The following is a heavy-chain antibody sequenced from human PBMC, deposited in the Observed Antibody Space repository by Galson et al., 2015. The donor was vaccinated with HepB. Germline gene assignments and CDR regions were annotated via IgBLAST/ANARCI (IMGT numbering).Heavy chain of an antibody. J-gene: IGHJ1*01. D-gene: IGHD3-10*01. Sequence: SVKVSCKASGYTFTSYGITWVRQAPGQGLEWVGWINPYNGGINYAQKFQGRVTMTTDTSTAYMELRSLRSDDTAVYYCARGQWFRELTGILVVQHWGQGTLVTVSS. CDR2: INPYNGGI. CDR3: ARGQWFRELTGILVVQH. CDR1: GYTFTSYG. V-gene: IGHV1-18*04.